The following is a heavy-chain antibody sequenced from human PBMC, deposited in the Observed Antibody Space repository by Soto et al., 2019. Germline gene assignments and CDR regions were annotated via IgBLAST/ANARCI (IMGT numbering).Heavy chain of an antibody. J-gene: IGHJ3*02. CDR2: IYYSGST. V-gene: IGHV4-31*03. Sequence: SETLSLTCTVSGGSVSSGAYYWTWIRQRPGKGLEWIGYIYYSGSTYYSPSLKSRLSISLDTSKNQFPLRLSSVTAADTAMYYCARARLRAVYAFDIWGQGTMVTVSS. D-gene: IGHD5-12*01. CDR1: GGSVSSGAYY. CDR3: ARARLRAVYAFDI.